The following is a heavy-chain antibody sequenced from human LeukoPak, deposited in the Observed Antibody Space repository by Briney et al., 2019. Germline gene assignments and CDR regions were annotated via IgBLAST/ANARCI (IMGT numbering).Heavy chain of an antibody. J-gene: IGHJ4*02. V-gene: IGHV3-30*02. Sequence: GGSLRLSCAASGFTFSSYGMHWVRQAPGKGLEWVAFIRYDGSNKYYADSVKGRFTISRDNSKNTLYLQMNSLRAEDTAVYYCAKDLQFWSGYCTGEALDYWGQGTLVTVSS. CDR1: GFTFSSYG. D-gene: IGHD3-3*01. CDR2: IRYDGSNK. CDR3: AKDLQFWSGYCTGEALDY.